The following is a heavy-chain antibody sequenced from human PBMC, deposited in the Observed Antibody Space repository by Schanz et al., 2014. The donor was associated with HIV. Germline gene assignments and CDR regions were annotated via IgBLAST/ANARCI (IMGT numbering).Heavy chain of an antibody. Sequence: EVQLVESGGGLVQPGGSLRLSCEASGFTLRNSWMTLVRQAPGQGLEWVANINPDETDKKYADSVKGRFAISKDKSKNSTFLQINNLRTADTAAYYCARLSRGTWRLETWGQGALVTVSS. CDR3: ARLSRGTWRLET. D-gene: IGHD6-25*01. CDR1: GFTLRNSW. V-gene: IGHV3-7*01. CDR2: INPDETDK. J-gene: IGHJ5*02.